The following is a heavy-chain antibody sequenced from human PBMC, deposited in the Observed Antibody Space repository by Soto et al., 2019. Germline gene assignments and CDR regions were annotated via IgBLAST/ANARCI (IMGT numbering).Heavy chain of an antibody. CDR3: AKLGSSSWSPHYYFDY. V-gene: IGHV3-23*01. J-gene: IGHJ4*02. D-gene: IGHD2-2*01. CDR1: GFTFNNYA. CDR2: ITDSGDDT. Sequence: GGSLRLSCAASGFTFNNYAMGWVRQAPGKGLEWVSAITDSGDDTYYIDSVKGRFTISRDNSKSRLYLQMNSLRAEDTAIYYCAKLGSSSWSPHYYFDYWGQGTLVTVSS.